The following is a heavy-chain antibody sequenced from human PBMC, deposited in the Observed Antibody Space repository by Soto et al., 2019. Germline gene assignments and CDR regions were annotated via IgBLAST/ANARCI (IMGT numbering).Heavy chain of an antibody. V-gene: IGHV1-69*13. D-gene: IGHD6-6*01. CDR3: ARDDRSSSPAGDYYYYGMDV. J-gene: IGHJ6*02. Sequence: SVKVSCKAPGGTFSSYAITWVRQAPGQGLEWMGGIIPIFGTANFAQKFQGRVTITADESTSTACMELSSLRSEDTAVYYCARDDRSSSPAGDYYYYGMDVWGQGTTVTVSS. CDR2: IIPIFGTA. CDR1: GGTFSSYA.